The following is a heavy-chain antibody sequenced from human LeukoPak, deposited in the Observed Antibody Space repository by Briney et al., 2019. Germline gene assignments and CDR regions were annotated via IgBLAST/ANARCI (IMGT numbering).Heavy chain of an antibody. CDR2: IYPGDSDT. D-gene: IGHD6-19*01. V-gene: IGHV5-51*01. Sequence: GQSLKISFQASGYSFTSYWIGWVRQMPGKGLEWMGIIYPGDSDTTYSPSFQGQVTISADKSITTAYLQWSSLKASDTAMYYCARPIAVAGVYYFDSWGQGTLVTVSS. J-gene: IGHJ4*02. CDR1: GYSFTSYW. CDR3: ARPIAVAGVYYFDS.